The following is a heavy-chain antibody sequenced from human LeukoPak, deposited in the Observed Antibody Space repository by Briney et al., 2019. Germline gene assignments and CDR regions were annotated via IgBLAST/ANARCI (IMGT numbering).Heavy chain of an antibody. V-gene: IGHV3-9*01. CDR3: AKGENFDWLLIDY. Sequence: PGGSLRLSCAASGFTFSSYAMSWVRQAPGKGLEWVSGISWNSGSIGYADSVKGRFTISRDNAKNSLYLQMNSLRAEDTALYYCAKGENFDWLLIDYWGQGTLVTVSS. CDR2: ISWNSGSI. D-gene: IGHD3-9*01. J-gene: IGHJ4*02. CDR1: GFTFSSYA.